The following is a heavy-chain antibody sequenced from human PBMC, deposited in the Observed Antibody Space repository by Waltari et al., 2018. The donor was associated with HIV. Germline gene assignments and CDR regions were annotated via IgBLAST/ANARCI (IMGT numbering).Heavy chain of an antibody. CDR3: ARGPDFLRAYCGGDCYLWFDP. CDR2: INHSGST. J-gene: IGHJ5*02. V-gene: IGHV4-34*01. CDR1: GGSFIGYY. Sequence: QVQLQQWGAGLLKPSETLSLTCAVSGGSFIGYYWSWIRQPPGKGVEWIGEINHSGSTNYNPSLKSRVTISVDTSKNQFSLKLSSVTAADTAVYYCARGPDFLRAYCGGDCYLWFDPWGQGTLVTVSS. D-gene: IGHD2-21*02.